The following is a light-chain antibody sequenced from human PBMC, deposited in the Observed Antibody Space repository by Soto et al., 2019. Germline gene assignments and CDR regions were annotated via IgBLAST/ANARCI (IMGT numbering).Light chain of an antibody. Sequence: EIVMTQSPATLSVSPGERATLSCRASQTVSSNLAWYQQKPGQAPRLLIYGASSRATGIPDRFSGSGSGTDFTLTISSLEPEDFAVYYCQQRSNWPWTFGQGTKGDNK. CDR3: QQRSNWPWT. CDR2: GAS. V-gene: IGKV3-11*01. J-gene: IGKJ1*01. CDR1: QTVSSN.